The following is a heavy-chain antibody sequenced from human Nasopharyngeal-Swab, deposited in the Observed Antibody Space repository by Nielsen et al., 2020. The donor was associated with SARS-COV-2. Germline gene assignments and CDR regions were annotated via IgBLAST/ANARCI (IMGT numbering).Heavy chain of an antibody. CDR1: GFTFSSYW. V-gene: IGHV3-7*04. J-gene: IGHJ3*02. CDR2: LKRDGGEI. CDR3: ARDRIDSSGNYRQTPAFEM. Sequence: GESLKISCAASGFTFSSYWMSWVRQAPGKGLEWVATLKRDGGEIYYLESAKGRFTISRDNAKNSLYLQMNSLRGEDTAVYYCARDRIDSSGNYRQTPAFEMWGQGTMVSVSS. D-gene: IGHD3-22*01.